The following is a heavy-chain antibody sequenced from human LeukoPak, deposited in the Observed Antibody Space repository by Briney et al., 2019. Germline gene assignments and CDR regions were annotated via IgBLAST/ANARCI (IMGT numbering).Heavy chain of an antibody. CDR2: IYYSGST. Sequence: SETLSLTCTVSGGSISSYYWSWIRQPPGKGLEWIGYIYYSGSTNYNPSLKSRVTISVDTSKNLFSLKLSSVTAADTAVYYCARHTDYYGSGSYAYFDYWGQGTLVTVSS. V-gene: IGHV4-59*08. J-gene: IGHJ4*02. CDR1: GGSISSYY. CDR3: ARHTDYYGSGSYAYFDY. D-gene: IGHD3-10*01.